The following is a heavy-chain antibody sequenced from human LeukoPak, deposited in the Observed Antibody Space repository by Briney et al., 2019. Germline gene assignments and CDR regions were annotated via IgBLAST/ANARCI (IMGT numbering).Heavy chain of an antibody. Sequence: SETLSLTCTVSGGSISSYYWSWIRQPPGKGLEWIGYIYYSGSTNYNPSLKSRVTISVDTSKNQFSLKLSSVTAADTAVYYCASLQGPITMGYFQHWGQGTLVTVSS. CDR2: IYYSGST. CDR1: GGSISSYY. J-gene: IGHJ1*01. CDR3: ASLQGPITMGYFQH. V-gene: IGHV4-59*01. D-gene: IGHD3-10*01.